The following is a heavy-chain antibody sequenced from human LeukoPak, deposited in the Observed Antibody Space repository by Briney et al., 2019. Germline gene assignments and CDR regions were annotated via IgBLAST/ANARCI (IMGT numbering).Heavy chain of an antibody. Sequence: PGRSLRLSCAASGFTFSSYNMHWVRQTPGKGLEWVAIISYDGSNYYYTDSVKGRFTISRDNSKNTLYLQMNSLRAEDTALYYCAKEVDTRGAFDIWGQGTMVTVSS. CDR3: AKEVDTRGAFDI. CDR1: GFTFSSYN. V-gene: IGHV3-30*18. J-gene: IGHJ3*02. D-gene: IGHD5-18*01. CDR2: ISYDGSNY.